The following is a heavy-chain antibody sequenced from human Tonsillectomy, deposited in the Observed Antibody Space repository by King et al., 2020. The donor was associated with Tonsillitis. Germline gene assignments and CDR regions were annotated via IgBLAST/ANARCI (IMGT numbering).Heavy chain of an antibody. D-gene: IGHD3-10*01. J-gene: IGHJ5*01. V-gene: IGHV4-30-4*08. CDR2: IYSSGST. Sequence: HVQLQESGPRLVMPSQTLSLTCTVSGGSISRGDDYWSWIRQSPGKGPEWIGYIYSSGSTYYNSSLKSRVTISINTSKTQFSLKMRSVTVADTAVYYCAKADGSGSYWVPNWFDSWGQGISVSVSS. CDR3: AKADGSGSYWVPNWFDS. CDR1: GGSISRGDDY.